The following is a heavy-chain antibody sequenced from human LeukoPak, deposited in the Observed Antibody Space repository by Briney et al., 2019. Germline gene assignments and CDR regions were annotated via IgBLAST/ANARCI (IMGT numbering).Heavy chain of an antibody. V-gene: IGHV3-74*01. Sequence: GGSLRLSCAASGFTFSSYWMHWVRQAPGKGLVWVSRINSDGSSTSYADSVKGRFTISRDNAKNSLYLQMNSLRAEDPAVYYCAELGITMIGGVWGKGTTVTISS. D-gene: IGHD3-10*02. CDR3: AELGITMIGGV. CDR1: GFTFSSYW. J-gene: IGHJ6*04. CDR2: INSDGSST.